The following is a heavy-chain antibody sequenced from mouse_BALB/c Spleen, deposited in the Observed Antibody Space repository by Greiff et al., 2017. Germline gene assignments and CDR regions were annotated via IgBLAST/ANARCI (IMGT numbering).Heavy chain of an antibody. D-gene: IGHD1-1*01. Sequence: QVQLQQPGAELVKPGASVKLSCKASGYTFTSYWMHWVKQRPGQGLEWIGEIDPSDSYTNYNQKFKGKATLTVDKSSSTAYMQLSSLTSEDSAVYYCARMGLIYYYGSSYRDYAMDYWGQGTSVTVSS. J-gene: IGHJ4*01. CDR2: IDPSDSYT. V-gene: IGHV1-69*02. CDR3: ARMGLIYYYGSSYRDYAMDY. CDR1: GYTFTSYW.